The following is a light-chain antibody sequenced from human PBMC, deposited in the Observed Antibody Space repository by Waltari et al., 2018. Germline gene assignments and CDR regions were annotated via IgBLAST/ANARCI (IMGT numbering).Light chain of an antibody. CDR1: RSVEGN. J-gene: IGKJ1*01. Sequence: EIVMTQSPDIVSVSPGERITLSCRASRSVEGNLAWYPQKPGQAPRPLVPGVAIRASGIPARFSGSASGTEFTLTSSGLQSEDCAVYHCHQYANWPWTYGQGTKVEIK. V-gene: IGKV3D-15*01. CDR2: GVA. CDR3: HQYANWPWT.